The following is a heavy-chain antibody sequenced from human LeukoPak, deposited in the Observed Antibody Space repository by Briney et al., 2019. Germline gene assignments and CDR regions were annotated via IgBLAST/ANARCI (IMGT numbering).Heavy chain of an antibody. CDR2: ISYDGSNK. CDR1: GFTFSSYG. Sequence: PGGSLRLSCAASGFTFSSYGMHWVRQAPGKGLEWVAVISYDGSNKYYADSVKGRFTISRDNSKNTLYLQMNSLRAEDTAVYYCARDARRRAARPGPHYFDYWGQGTLVTVSS. CDR3: ARDARRRAARPGPHYFDY. D-gene: IGHD6-6*01. J-gene: IGHJ4*02. V-gene: IGHV3-30*03.